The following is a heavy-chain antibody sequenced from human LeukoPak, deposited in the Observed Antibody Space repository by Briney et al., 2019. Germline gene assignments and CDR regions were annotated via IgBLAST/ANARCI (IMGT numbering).Heavy chain of an antibody. CDR2: IYYSGST. CDR3: ARDLHGDDPY. Sequence: SETLSLTCTVSGGSISSSSYYWGWIRQPPGTGLEWIGSIYYSGSTYYNPSLKSRVTISVDTSKNQFSLKLSSVTAADTAVYYCARDLHGDDPYWGQGTLVTVSS. V-gene: IGHV4-39*07. D-gene: IGHD4-17*01. CDR1: GGSISSSSYY. J-gene: IGHJ4*02.